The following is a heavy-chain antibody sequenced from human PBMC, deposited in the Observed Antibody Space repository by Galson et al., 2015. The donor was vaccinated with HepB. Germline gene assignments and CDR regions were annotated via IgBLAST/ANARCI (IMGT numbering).Heavy chain of an antibody. D-gene: IGHD4-23*01. V-gene: IGHV1-2*02. Sequence: SVKVSCKASGYTFTGYYMHWVRQAPGQGLEWMGWINPNSGGTNYVPKFQGRVTVTRDTSISTAYMELSSLRSDDTAVYYRARGVTTVVTPRYYYYRDVWGKGTTVAVSS. CDR1: GYTFTGYY. J-gene: IGHJ6*03. CDR3: ARGVTTVVTPRYYYYRDV. CDR2: INPNSGGT.